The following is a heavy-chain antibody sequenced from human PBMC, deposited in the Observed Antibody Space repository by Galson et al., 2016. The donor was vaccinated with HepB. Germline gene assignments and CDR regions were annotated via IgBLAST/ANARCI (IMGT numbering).Heavy chain of an antibody. CDR3: ARNYYDSTNKGNWFDP. D-gene: IGHD3-22*01. CDR2: ISAFAGST. CDR1: GFTFSDYY. Sequence: SLRLSCAASGFTFSDYYMSWIRQAPGKGLEWVAYISAFAGSTYYADSVKGRFTISRDSAKKSLYLQMNSLRVEDTAVYYCARNYYDSTNKGNWFDPWGQGTLVTVSS. V-gene: IGHV3-11*01. J-gene: IGHJ5*02.